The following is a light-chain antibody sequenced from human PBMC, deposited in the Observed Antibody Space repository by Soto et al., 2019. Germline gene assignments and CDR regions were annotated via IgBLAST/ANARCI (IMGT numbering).Light chain of an antibody. CDR2: AAS. V-gene: IGKV1-39*01. J-gene: IGKJ2*01. Sequence: DMRMTQAPCSLSASVGDRVTITCRASQSISSFLNWYQQKPGQAPKVLIYAASRLESGVPSRFSGSGSGTDFTLTISSLQPEDYSTDYCQQSYSTPQRYTFGQGTKVDIK. CDR1: QSISSF. CDR3: QQSYSTPQRYT.